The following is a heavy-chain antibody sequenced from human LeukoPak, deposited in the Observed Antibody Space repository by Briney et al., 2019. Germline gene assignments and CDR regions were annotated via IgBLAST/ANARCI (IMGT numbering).Heavy chain of an antibody. CDR1: GFTFRSYA. D-gene: IGHD3-22*01. V-gene: IGHV3-30-3*01. CDR2: ILYDGSNK. J-gene: IGHJ4*02. CDR3: ARDQGYYDSSGYYDY. Sequence: GGSLRLSCAASGFTFRSYAMHWVRQAPGKGLEWVAVILYDGSNKYYADSVKGRFTISRDNAKNSLYLQMNSLRAEDTAVYYCARDQGYYDSSGYYDYWGQGTLVTVSS.